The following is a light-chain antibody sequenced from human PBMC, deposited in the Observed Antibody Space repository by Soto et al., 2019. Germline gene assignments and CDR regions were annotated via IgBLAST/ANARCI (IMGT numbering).Light chain of an antibody. V-gene: IGLV2-14*01. CDR1: SSDLNDYNY. J-gene: IGLJ2*01. CDR3: SSYTSTSTLG. Sequence: QSVLTQPASVSGSPGQSITISCTGTSSDLNDYNYVSWYQQHPGKAPKLIIYEVSNRPSGVSNRFSGSKSGNTASLTISGLQTEDEADYYCSSYTSTSTLGFGGGTQLTVL. CDR2: EVS.